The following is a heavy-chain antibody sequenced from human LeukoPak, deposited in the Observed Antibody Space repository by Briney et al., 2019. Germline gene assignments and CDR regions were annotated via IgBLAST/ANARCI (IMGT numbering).Heavy chain of an antibody. J-gene: IGHJ4*02. CDR2: INHSGST. V-gene: IGHV4-34*01. D-gene: IGHD3-22*01. CDR3: ARGLRRITMIVVALDY. CDR1: GGSFSGYY. Sequence: SETLSLTCAVYGGSFSGYYWSWIRQPPGKGLEWIGEINHSGSTNYNPSLKSRVTISVDTSKNQFSLKLSSVTAADTAVYYCARGLRRITMIVVALDYWGQGTLVTVSS.